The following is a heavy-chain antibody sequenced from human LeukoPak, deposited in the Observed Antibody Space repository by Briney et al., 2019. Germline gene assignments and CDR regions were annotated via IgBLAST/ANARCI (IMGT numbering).Heavy chain of an antibody. D-gene: IGHD5-18*01. J-gene: IGHJ4*02. Sequence: SETLSLTCTVSGGSISSSSYYWGWIRQPPGKGLEWIGSIYYSGSTYYNPSLKSRVTISVDTSKNQFSLKLSSVTAADTAVYYCARSGQLWFVHYFDYWGQGTLVTVSS. CDR3: ARSGQLWFVHYFDY. V-gene: IGHV4-39*07. CDR1: GGSISSSSYY. CDR2: IYYSGST.